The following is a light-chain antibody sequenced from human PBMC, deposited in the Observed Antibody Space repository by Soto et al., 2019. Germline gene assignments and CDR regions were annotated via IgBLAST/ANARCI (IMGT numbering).Light chain of an antibody. Sequence: DVVLTQSPLSLPVTPGEPASISCRSSQNLLYSNGYNYLDWYLQKPGQSPQLLIYLGSNRASGVPDRFSGSGSGTEFTLKISRVEAEDVGVYYCMQSLTMWTLGQGTKVEL. V-gene: IGKV2-28*01. CDR3: MQSLTMWT. J-gene: IGKJ1*01. CDR2: LGS. CDR1: QNLLYSNGYNY.